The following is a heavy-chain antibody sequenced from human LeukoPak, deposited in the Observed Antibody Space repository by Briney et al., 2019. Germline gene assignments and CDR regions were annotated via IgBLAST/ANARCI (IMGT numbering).Heavy chain of an antibody. CDR1: GFTFSSYE. J-gene: IGHJ4*02. D-gene: IGHD1-26*01. Sequence: GGSLRLSCAASGFTFSSYEMNWVRQAPGKGLEWVSYISSSGSTIYYADSVKGRFTISRDNAKNSLYLQMNSLRAEDTAVYYCARGIHSGSYYFDCWGQGTLVTVSS. CDR2: ISSSGSTI. CDR3: ARGIHSGSYYFDC. V-gene: IGHV3-48*03.